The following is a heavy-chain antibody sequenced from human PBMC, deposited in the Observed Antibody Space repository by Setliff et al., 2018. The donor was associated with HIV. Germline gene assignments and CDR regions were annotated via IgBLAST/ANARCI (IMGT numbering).Heavy chain of an antibody. V-gene: IGHV3-23*01. D-gene: IGHD3-9*01. J-gene: IGHJ4*02. CDR2: ISGSGGGT. CDR1: GFTFSSYA. Sequence: TGGSLRLSCAASGFTFSSYAMSWVRQAPGKGLEWVSAISGSGGGTYYADSVKGRFTISRDNSKNTLYLQMNSLRAEDTAVYYCARDHRFVDRYPDWWGQGTLVTVSS. CDR3: ARDHRFVDRYPDW.